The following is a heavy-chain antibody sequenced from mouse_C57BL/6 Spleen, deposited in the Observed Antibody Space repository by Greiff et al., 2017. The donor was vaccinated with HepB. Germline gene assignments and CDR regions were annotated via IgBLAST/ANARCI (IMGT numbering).Heavy chain of an antibody. Sequence: EVQLVESGGGLVKPGGSLKLSCAASGFTFSDYGMHWVRQAPEKGLEWVAYISSGSSTIYYADTVKGRFTISRDNAKNTLFLQMTSLRSEDTAMYYCARRQYYYGSSYVWYFDVWGTGTTVTVSS. CDR3: ARRQYYYGSSYVWYFDV. J-gene: IGHJ1*03. CDR1: GFTFSDYG. V-gene: IGHV5-17*01. CDR2: ISSGSSTI. D-gene: IGHD1-1*01.